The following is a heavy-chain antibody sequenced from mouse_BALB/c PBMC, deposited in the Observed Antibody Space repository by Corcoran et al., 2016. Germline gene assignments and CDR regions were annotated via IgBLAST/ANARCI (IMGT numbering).Heavy chain of an antibody. V-gene: IGHV14-3*02. Sequence: EVQLQQSGAELVKPGASVKLSCTASGFNIKDTYMHWVKQRPEQGLEWIGRIDPANGNTKYDPKFQGKATITADTSSNTAYLQLSSLTSEDTAVYYCAREKYGNFLFDYWGQGTTLTVSS. CDR3: AREKYGNFLFDY. CDR1: GFNIKDTY. CDR2: IDPANGNT. J-gene: IGHJ2*01. D-gene: IGHD2-10*02.